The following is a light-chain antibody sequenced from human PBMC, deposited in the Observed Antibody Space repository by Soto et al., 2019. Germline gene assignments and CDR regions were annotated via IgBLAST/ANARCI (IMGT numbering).Light chain of an antibody. Sequence: EIVLTQSAGTLSLSPGERATLSCRASQTVSGRYLAWFQQKPGQTPRLLIYDASTRAAGVPDRFSGSGSGTDFSLTINRLEPEEFAVYYCQHYGSSPWTFGQGTKVEIK. CDR2: DAS. V-gene: IGKV3-20*01. CDR3: QHYGSSPWT. J-gene: IGKJ1*01. CDR1: QTVSGRY.